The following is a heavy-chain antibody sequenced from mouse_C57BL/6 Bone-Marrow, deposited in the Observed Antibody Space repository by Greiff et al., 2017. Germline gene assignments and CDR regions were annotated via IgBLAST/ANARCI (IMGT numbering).Heavy chain of an antibody. Sequence: DVHLVESGGGLVKPGGSLKLSCAASGFTFSDYGMHWVRQAPEKGLEWVAYISSGSSTIYYADTVKGRFTISRDNATNTLFLQMTSLRSEDTAMYYCARGDFDVWGTGTTVTVSS. V-gene: IGHV5-17*01. CDR2: ISSGSSTI. J-gene: IGHJ1*03. CDR3: ARGDFDV. CDR1: GFTFSDYG.